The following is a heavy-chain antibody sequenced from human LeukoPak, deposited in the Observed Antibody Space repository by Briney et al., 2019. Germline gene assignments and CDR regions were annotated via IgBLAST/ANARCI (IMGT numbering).Heavy chain of an antibody. CDR3: ATSPRVTLYVMGDFAY. CDR1: GVSNYA. CDR2: ISGSGGST. J-gene: IGHJ4*02. V-gene: IGHV3-23*01. D-gene: IGHD3-16*01. Sequence: QPGGSLRLSCAVSGVSNYAISWVRQAPGKGLEWVSVISGSGGSTYYADSVKGRFTISRDTSENTIYLQMNSLRAEDTAVYYCATSPRVTLYVMGDFAYWGQGTLVTVSS.